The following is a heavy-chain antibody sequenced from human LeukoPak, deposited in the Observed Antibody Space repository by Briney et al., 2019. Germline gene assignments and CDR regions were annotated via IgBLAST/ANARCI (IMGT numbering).Heavy chain of an antibody. J-gene: IGHJ4*02. V-gene: IGHV1-69*13. Sequence: SVKVSCKASGGTFISYAISWVRQAPGQGLEWMGGIIPIFGTANYAQKFQGRVTITADESTSTAYMELSSLRSEDTAVYYCARASLGYCSGGSCPPPYYFDYWGQGTLVTVSS. CDR3: ARASLGYCSGGSCPPPYYFDY. CDR1: GGTFISYA. D-gene: IGHD2-15*01. CDR2: IIPIFGTA.